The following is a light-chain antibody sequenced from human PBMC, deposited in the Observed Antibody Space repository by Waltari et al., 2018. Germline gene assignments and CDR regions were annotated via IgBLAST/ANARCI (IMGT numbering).Light chain of an antibody. V-gene: IGKV1-NL1*01. CDR3: QHYYSTIPVA. CDR1: QGISNS. Sequence: IQMTQLPSSLSASVGDRVTTPCRASQGISNSLAWYQQKTGKAPKLLLYAASRLESGVPSRFSGSGSGTEYTLTISSLQPEDCATYYCQHYYSTIPVAFGGGTKVEVK. J-gene: IGKJ4*01. CDR2: AAS.